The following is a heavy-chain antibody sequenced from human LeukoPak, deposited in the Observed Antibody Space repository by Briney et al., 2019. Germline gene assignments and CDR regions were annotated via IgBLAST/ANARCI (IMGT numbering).Heavy chain of an antibody. CDR3: ARLLADNWFDP. CDR1: GGSISSYY. D-gene: IGHD6-13*01. Sequence: PSETLSLTCTVSGGSISSYYWSWIRQPPGKGLEWIGYIYYGVSTNYNPSLKSRVTISLDTSKKQISLKVRSVTAADTAIYYCARLLADNWFDPWGQGTLVTVPS. J-gene: IGHJ5*02. CDR2: IYYGVST. V-gene: IGHV4-59*08.